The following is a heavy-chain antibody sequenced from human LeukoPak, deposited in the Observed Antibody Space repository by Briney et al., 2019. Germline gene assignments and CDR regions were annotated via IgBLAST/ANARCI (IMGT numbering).Heavy chain of an antibody. J-gene: IGHJ5*02. CDR3: AREHVVTANWFDP. D-gene: IGHD2-21*02. CDR1: GFTVSSNY. V-gene: IGHV3-66*01. Sequence: GGSLRLSCAASGFTVSSNYMSWVRQAPGKGLEWVSVIYSGGSTYYADSVKGRFTISRDNSKNTLYLQMNSLRAEDTAVYYCAREHVVTANWFDPWGQGTLVTVSS. CDR2: IYSGGST.